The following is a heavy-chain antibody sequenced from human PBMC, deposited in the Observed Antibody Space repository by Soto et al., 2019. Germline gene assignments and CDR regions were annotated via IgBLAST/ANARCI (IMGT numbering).Heavy chain of an antibody. CDR2: ISGSGGST. CDR3: AKGGYDFWSGYNPANYYYYYYMDV. Sequence: GGSLRLSCAASGFTFSSYAMSWVRQAPGKGLEWVSAISGSGGSTYYADSVKGRFTISRDNSKNTLYLQMNSLRAEDTAVYYCAKGGYDFWSGYNPANYYYYYYMDVWGKGTTVTVSS. V-gene: IGHV3-23*01. J-gene: IGHJ6*03. D-gene: IGHD3-3*01. CDR1: GFTFSSYA.